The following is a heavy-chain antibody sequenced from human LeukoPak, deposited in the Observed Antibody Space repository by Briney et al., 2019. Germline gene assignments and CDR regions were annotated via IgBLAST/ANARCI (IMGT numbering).Heavy chain of an antibody. J-gene: IGHJ5*02. V-gene: IGHV3-30*04. CDR2: ISYDGSNK. CDR3: ARGWFDP. Sequence: TGGSLRLSCAASGFTFSSYAMHWVRQAPGKGLEWVAVISYDGSNKYYADSVKGRFTISRDNSKNTLYLQMNSLRAEDTAVYYCARGWFDPWGQGTLVTVSS. CDR1: GFTFSSYA.